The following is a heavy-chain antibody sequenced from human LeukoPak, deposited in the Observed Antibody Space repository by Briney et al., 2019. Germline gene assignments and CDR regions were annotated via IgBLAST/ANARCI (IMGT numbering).Heavy chain of an antibody. D-gene: IGHD3-22*01. J-gene: IGHJ2*01. CDR2: ISSSGSTI. CDR1: GFTFSDYY. CDR3: ASVKRWLGGHWYFDL. Sequence: GGSLRLSCAASGFTFSDYYMSWIRQAPGKGLEWVSYISSSGSTIYYADSVKGRLTISRDNAKNSLYLQMNSLRAEDTAVYYCASVKRWLGGHWYFDLWGRGTLVTVSS. V-gene: IGHV3-11*01.